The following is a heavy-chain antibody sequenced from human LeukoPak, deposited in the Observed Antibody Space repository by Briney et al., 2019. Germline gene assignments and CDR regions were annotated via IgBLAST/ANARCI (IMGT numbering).Heavy chain of an antibody. CDR1: GYSFTSYW. J-gene: IGHJ4*02. Sequence: GGSLILSCKGSGYSFTSYWIGWVRQMPGKGLEWMGIIYPGDSDTRYSPSFQGQVTISADKSISTAYLQWSSLKASDTAMYYCARHRPAYNWNDGVAFDYWGQGTLVPVSS. CDR3: ARHRPAYNWNDGVAFDY. D-gene: IGHD1-1*01. CDR2: IYPGDSDT. V-gene: IGHV5-51*01.